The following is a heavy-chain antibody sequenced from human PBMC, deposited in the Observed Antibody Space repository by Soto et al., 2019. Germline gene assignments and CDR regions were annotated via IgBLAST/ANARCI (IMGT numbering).Heavy chain of an antibody. CDR2: INPSGGST. Sequence: GASVKVSCKASGYTFTSYYMHWVRQAPGQGLEWMGIINPSGGSTSYAQKFQGGVTMTRDTSTSTVYMELSSLRSEDTAVYYCAREAWYYYDSSGQPQYFQHWGQGTLVTVSS. CDR1: GYTFTSYY. V-gene: IGHV1-46*01. J-gene: IGHJ1*01. CDR3: AREAWYYYDSSGQPQYFQH. D-gene: IGHD3-22*01.